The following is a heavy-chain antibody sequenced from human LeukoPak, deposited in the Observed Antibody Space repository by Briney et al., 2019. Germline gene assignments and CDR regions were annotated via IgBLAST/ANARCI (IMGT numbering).Heavy chain of an antibody. CDR3: ARHGSDSSSSGYYFDY. V-gene: IGHV4-59*08. D-gene: IGHD6-6*01. J-gene: IGHJ4*02. CDR2: IYYSGST. CDR1: GGSISSYY. Sequence: SETLSLTCTVSGGSISSYYWSWIRQPPGKGLEWIGYIYYSGSTNYNPSLKSRVTISVDTSKNQFSLKLSSVTAADTAVYYCARHGSDSSSSGYYFDYWGQGTLVTVSS.